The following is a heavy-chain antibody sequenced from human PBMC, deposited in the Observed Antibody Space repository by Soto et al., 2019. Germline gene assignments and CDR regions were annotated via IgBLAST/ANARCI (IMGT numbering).Heavy chain of an antibody. CDR3: AKDIGNYDLYGMDV. CDR2: ISWNSGSI. J-gene: IGHJ6*02. Sequence: SLSLSCAASGLTFDDYAMHWVRQAPGKGLEWVSGISWNSGSIGYADSVRGRFTISRDNAKNSLYLQMNSLRAEDTALYYCAKDIGNYDLYGMDVWGQGTTVTVSS. V-gene: IGHV3-9*01. CDR1: GLTFDDYA. D-gene: IGHD4-4*01.